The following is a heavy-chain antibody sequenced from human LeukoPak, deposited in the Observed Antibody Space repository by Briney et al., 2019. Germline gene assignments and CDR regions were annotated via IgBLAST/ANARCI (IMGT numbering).Heavy chain of an antibody. CDR2: ISAYNGYT. V-gene: IGHV1-18*01. CDR1: GYSFTRYG. Sequence: ASVKVSCKASGYSFTRYGISWVRQAPGQGLEWMGWISAYNGYTNYAQKLQGRVTMTTDTSTSTAYMELRSLRSDDTAVYYCARFVYQLPFDYWGQGTLVTVSS. J-gene: IGHJ4*02. CDR3: ARFVYQLPFDY. D-gene: IGHD2-2*01.